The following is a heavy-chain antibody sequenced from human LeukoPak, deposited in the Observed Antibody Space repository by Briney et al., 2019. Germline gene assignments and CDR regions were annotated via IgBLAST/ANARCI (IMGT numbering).Heavy chain of an antibody. CDR3: VGGSGWYEGYFGY. CDR2: TYYRSKWSN. D-gene: IGHD6-19*01. V-gene: IGHV6-1*01. CDR1: GDSVSNSSAA. Sequence: SQTLSLTFAISGDSVSNSSAAWNWIRQSPSRGLEWLGRTYYRSKWSNDYAVSVKSRITINPDTSKNQFSLQLSSVTAADTAVYYCVGGSGWYEGYFGYWGQGTLVTVSS. J-gene: IGHJ4*02.